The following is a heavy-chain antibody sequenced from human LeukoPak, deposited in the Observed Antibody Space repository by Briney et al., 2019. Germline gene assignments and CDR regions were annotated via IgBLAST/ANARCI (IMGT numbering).Heavy chain of an antibody. J-gene: IGHJ4*02. CDR2: INSDGSST. Sequence: GGSLRLSCAASGFTFSDYWMHWVRQAPGKGLVWVSRINSDGSSTSYADSVKGRFTISRDNSKNTLYLQMNSLRAEDTAVYYCAKEGGYCSGGSCYDYYFDYWGQGTLVTVSS. CDR1: GFTFSDYW. V-gene: IGHV3-74*01. CDR3: AKEGGYCSGGSCYDYYFDY. D-gene: IGHD2-15*01.